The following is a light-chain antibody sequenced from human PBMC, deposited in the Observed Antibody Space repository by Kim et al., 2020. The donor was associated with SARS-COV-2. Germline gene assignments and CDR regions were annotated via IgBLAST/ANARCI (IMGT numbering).Light chain of an antibody. CDR3: HQTYTTPQT. CDR2: AAS. Sequence: DIQMTQCPSSLSASVGDRVTIVCRASQSIGVFLHWYQQRPGRAPNLLIYAASNLHSGVPPRFSGSGSGTDFTLTINNLQPEDVATYFCHQTYTTPQTFGQGTKVDIK. J-gene: IGKJ1*01. V-gene: IGKV1-39*01. CDR1: QSIGVF.